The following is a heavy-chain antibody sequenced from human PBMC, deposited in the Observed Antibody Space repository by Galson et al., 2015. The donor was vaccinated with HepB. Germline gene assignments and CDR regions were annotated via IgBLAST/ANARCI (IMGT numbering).Heavy chain of an antibody. CDR3: ARVGEWRVGATAISEGFAY. CDR2: INWNGGST. J-gene: IGHJ4*02. D-gene: IGHD1-26*01. Sequence: SLRLSCAASGFTFDDYGMSWVRQAPGKGLEWVSGINWNGGSTGYADSVKGRFTISRDNAKNSLYLQMNSLRAEDTALYHCARVGEWRVGATAISEGFAYWGQGTLVTVTS. V-gene: IGHV3-20*01. CDR1: GFTFDDYG.